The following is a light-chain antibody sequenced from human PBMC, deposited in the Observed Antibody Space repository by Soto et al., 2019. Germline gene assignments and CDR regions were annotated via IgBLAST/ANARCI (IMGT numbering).Light chain of an antibody. J-gene: IGKJ4*01. CDR2: DAS. CDR3: QQRSYWPLT. CDR1: QSVSNNY. Sequence: IVLTHAPGTLSLTPVERATLSFMASQSVSNNYLAWYQQKPVQAPSLLIYDASNRATGIPARFSGSGSGTDFTLTISSLEPEDFAVYYCQQRSYWPLTFGGGTKVDIK. V-gene: IGKV3-11*01.